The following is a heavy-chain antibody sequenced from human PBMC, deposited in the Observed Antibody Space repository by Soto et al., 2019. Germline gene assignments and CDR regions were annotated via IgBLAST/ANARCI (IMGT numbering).Heavy chain of an antibody. J-gene: IGHJ4*02. CDR1: GFSFNSFN. D-gene: IGHD2-8*01. CDR3: ARDLGLLKSMFDY. Sequence: GGSLRLSCLASGFSFNSFNMNWIRRAPGRGLEWVASISVSGDKIYYGDSMQGRFTISRDNSKRSVFLDLNSLRVEDTALCYCARDLGLLKSMFDYWGQGTLVTVSS. V-gene: IGHV3-21*01. CDR2: ISVSGDKI.